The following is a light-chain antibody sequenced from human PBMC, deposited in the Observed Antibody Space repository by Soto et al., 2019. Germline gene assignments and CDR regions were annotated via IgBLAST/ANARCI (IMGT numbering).Light chain of an antibody. V-gene: IGKV3-20*01. CDR2: GAS. CDR1: QSVSRSY. Sequence: EIVLTQSPGTLSLSPGERATLSCRASQSVSRSYLAWYQQKPAQAPRLLIYGASSRATGTPDRFSGSGSGTDFTLTISRLEPEDFAVYYCQQYGSSFPITFGQGTRLEIK. J-gene: IGKJ5*01. CDR3: QQYGSSFPIT.